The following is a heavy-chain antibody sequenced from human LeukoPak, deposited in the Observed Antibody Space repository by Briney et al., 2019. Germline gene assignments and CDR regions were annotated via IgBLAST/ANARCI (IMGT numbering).Heavy chain of an antibody. J-gene: IGHJ5*02. CDR3: ARPHYCSGGSCYHFDP. V-gene: IGHV4-59*01. CDR1: VGSIISYY. Sequence: SETLSLTCTVSVGSIISYYWSWIRQPPGKGLEWIGYIYYIGSTNYNPSLKSRVTISVDTSKNQFSLKLSSVTAADTAVYYCARPHYCSGGSCYHFDPWGQGTLVTVSS. D-gene: IGHD2-15*01. CDR2: IYYIGST.